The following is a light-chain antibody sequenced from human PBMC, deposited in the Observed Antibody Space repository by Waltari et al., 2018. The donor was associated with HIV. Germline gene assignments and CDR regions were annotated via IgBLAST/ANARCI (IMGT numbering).Light chain of an antibody. CDR1: SSDVGGYNY. CDR2: EVS. CDR3: SSYAGSNNFVV. V-gene: IGLV2-8*01. Sequence: QSALTQPPSASGSPGQSVTISCTGTSSDVGGYNYVSWYQQHPGKVPKLMIYEVSKRPSGVPDRFSVSKSGNTASLTFSGLQAEDESDYYCSSYAGSNNFVVFGGGTKLTVL. J-gene: IGLJ2*01.